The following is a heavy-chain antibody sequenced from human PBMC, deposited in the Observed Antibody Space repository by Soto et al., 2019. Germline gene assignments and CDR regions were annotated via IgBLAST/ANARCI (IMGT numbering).Heavy chain of an antibody. CDR2: IGSDGRRD. Sequence: QVQLAESGGGVVHPGGSLRLSCAASGFTFGRHGMHWVRQAPGKGLEWVAVIGSDGRRDSYADSVKGRFTISRDNGQNTLYLQMNSLRAEDTAVYYCARDDDYGDKGLDYWGQGTLVTVSS. CDR3: ARDDDYGDKGLDY. V-gene: IGHV3-33*01. J-gene: IGHJ4*02. CDR1: GFTFGRHG. D-gene: IGHD4-17*01.